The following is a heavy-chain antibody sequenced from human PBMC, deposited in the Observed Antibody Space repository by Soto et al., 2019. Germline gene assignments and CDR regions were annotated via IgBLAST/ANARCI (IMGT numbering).Heavy chain of an antibody. CDR2: IHYSGST. Sequence: SETLSLTCTVSGDSISNYYWSWIRQPPGKGLEWIGYIHYSGSTNYNPSLKSRVTISVDTPKNQFSLKLSSMTAADTAVYYCARHFYGSESYYNPVYFDYWGQGTLVTVSS. CDR3: ARHFYGSESYYNPVYFDY. CDR1: GDSISNYY. D-gene: IGHD3-10*01. J-gene: IGHJ4*02. V-gene: IGHV4-59*08.